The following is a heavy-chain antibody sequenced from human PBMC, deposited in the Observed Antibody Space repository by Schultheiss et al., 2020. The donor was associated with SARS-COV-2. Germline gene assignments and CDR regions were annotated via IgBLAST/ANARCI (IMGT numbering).Heavy chain of an antibody. CDR1: GGSFSGYY. J-gene: IGHJ3*02. CDR2: IYYSGST. V-gene: IGHV4-59*01. Sequence: GSLRLSCAVYGGSFSGYYWSWIRQPPGKGLEWIGYIYYSGSTNYNPSLKSRVTISVDTSKNQFSLKLSSVTAADTAVYYCASSGPRGYDAFDIWGQGTMVTVSS. D-gene: IGHD5-12*01. CDR3: ASSGPRGYDAFDI.